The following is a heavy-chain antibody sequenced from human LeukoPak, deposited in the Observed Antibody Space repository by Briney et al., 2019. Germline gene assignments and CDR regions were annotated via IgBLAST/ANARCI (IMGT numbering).Heavy chain of an antibody. D-gene: IGHD3-3*02. Sequence: SVKVSCKASGGTFSSYAISWVRQAPGQGLEWMGGIIPIFGTANYAQKFQGRVTITTDESTSTAYMELSSLRYEDTAVYYCARSLWRIRVANEEHYYYMDVWGKGTTVTVSS. V-gene: IGHV1-69*05. CDR2: IIPIFGTA. J-gene: IGHJ6*03. CDR1: GGTFSSYA. CDR3: ARSLWRIRVANEEHYYYMDV.